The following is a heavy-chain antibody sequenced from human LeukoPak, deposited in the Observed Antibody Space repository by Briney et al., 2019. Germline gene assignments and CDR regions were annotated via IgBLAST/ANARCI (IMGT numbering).Heavy chain of an antibody. CDR2: IYYSGST. J-gene: IGHJ4*02. CDR1: GGSISSYY. D-gene: IGHD3-22*01. Sequence: PSETLSLTCTVSGGSISSYYWSWIRQPPGKGLEWIGYIYYSGSTNYNPSLKSRVTISVDTSKNQFSLKLSSVTAADTAVYYCARQNYYDPPYYFDYWGQGTLVTVSS. V-gene: IGHV4-59*08. CDR3: ARQNYYDPPYYFDY.